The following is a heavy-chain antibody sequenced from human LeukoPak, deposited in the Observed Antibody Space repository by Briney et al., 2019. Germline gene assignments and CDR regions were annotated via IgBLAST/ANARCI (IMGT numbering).Heavy chain of an antibody. Sequence: GGSLRLSCAASGFTFSNYGMHWVRQAPGKGLEWVAVIWYVGSNKYYADSVKGRFTVSRDNSKNTLYLQMNSLRAEDTAVYYCARDHSLYDFWSGHYTSGAFDIWGQGTMVTVSS. V-gene: IGHV3-33*01. CDR1: GFTFSNYG. J-gene: IGHJ3*02. CDR2: IWYVGSNK. D-gene: IGHD3-3*01. CDR3: ARDHSLYDFWSGHYTSGAFDI.